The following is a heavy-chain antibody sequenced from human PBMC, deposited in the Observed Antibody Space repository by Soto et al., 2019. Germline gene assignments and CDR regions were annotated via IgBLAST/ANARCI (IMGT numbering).Heavy chain of an antibody. J-gene: IGHJ6*02. D-gene: IGHD1-7*01. CDR3: ATLGIAGTTSHYYYGMDV. CDR1: GVSITSGDYN. V-gene: IGHV4-30-4*01. CDR2: VYSSGKT. Sequence: QVQLQESGPGLVKPSQTLSLTCTVSGVSITSGDYNWSWLRQAPGKGLEWIGFVYSSGKTYSNPSLKMRLTMSADTSKNQFSLKVNSVTAADTAVYYCATLGIAGTTSHYYYGMDVWGQGTPVAVSS.